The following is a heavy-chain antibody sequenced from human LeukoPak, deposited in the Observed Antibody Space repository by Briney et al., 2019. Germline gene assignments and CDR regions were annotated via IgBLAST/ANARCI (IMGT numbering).Heavy chain of an antibody. J-gene: IGHJ4*02. Sequence: PGGSLRLSCAASGFTFSSYGMHWVRQAPGKGLEWVSYISSSSSTIYYADSVKGRFTISRDNAKNSLYLQMNSLRAEDTAVYYCARDSSSWQYYFDYWGQGTLVTVSS. CDR1: GFTFSSYG. CDR2: ISSSSSTI. D-gene: IGHD6-13*01. V-gene: IGHV3-48*01. CDR3: ARDSSSWQYYFDY.